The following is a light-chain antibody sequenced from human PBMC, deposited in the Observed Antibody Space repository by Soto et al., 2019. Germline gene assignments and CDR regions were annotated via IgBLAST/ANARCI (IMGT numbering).Light chain of an antibody. CDR3: SSCTSSTTLVV. CDR1: SSDVGVYNY. CDR2: DVS. V-gene: IGLV2-14*01. Sequence: QSVLTQPASVSGSPGQSITISCTGTSSDVGVYNYVSWYQQHPGKAPKLMIYDVSNRPSGVSNRFSGSKSGNTASLTISGLQADDEADYYCSSCTSSTTLVVFGGGTKLTVL. J-gene: IGLJ2*01.